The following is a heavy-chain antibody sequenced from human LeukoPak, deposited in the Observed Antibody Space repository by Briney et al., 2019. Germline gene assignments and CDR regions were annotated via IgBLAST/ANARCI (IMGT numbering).Heavy chain of an antibody. J-gene: IGHJ4*02. CDR2: IYPNSGGT. CDR3: ARDLGYSSGWYYLDY. Sequence: ASVKVSCKASGSTFTGYYMHWVRQAPGQGLEWMGWIYPNSGGTNYAQKFQGRVTMTRDTSISTAYMELSRLRSDDTAVYYCARDLGYSSGWYYLDYWGQGTLVTVSS. D-gene: IGHD6-19*01. V-gene: IGHV1-2*02. CDR1: GSTFTGYY.